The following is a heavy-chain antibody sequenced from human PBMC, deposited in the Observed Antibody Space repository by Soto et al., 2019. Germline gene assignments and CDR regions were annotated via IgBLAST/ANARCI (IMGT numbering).Heavy chain of an antibody. J-gene: IGHJ4*02. V-gene: IGHV1-18*04. CDR2: ISAYNGNT. CDR3: ARVGDYDILTGYLLGNY. CDR1: GYTFTSYG. Sequence: ASVKVSCKASGYTFTSYGISWVRQAPGQGLEWMGWISAYNGNTNYAQKLQGRVTMTTDTSTSTAYMELRSLRSDDTAVYYCARVGDYDILTGYLLGNYWGQGTLVTVSS. D-gene: IGHD3-9*01.